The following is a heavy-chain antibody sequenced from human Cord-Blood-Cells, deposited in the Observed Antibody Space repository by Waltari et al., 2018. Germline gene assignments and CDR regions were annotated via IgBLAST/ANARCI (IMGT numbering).Heavy chain of an antibody. D-gene: IGHD2-2*02. CDR3: ARLLVYCSSTSCYTGWFDP. J-gene: IGHJ5*02. CDR1: GGSFSGYY. V-gene: IGHV4-34*01. CDR2: INHSGST. Sequence: QVQLQQWGAGLVKPSETLSLTCAVYGGSFSGYYWRWLRQPPGKGLDWIGEINHSGSTNYNPSLKSRVTISVDTSKNQFSLKLSSVTAADTAVYYCARLLVYCSSTSCYTGWFDPWGQGTLVTVSS.